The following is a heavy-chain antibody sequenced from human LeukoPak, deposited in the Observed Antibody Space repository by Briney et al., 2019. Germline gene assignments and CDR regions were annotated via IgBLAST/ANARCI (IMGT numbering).Heavy chain of an antibody. V-gene: IGHV4-34*01. J-gene: IGHJ4*02. CDR1: GGPFSGYY. D-gene: IGHD2-2*01. Sequence: SETLSLTCAVYGGPFSGYYWSWIRQPPGKGLEWIGEINHSGSTNYNPSLKSRVTISVDTSKNQFSLKLSSVTAADTAVYYCARGVKYCSSTSCLYFDYWGQGTLVTVSS. CDR3: ARGVKYCSSTSCLYFDY. CDR2: INHSGST.